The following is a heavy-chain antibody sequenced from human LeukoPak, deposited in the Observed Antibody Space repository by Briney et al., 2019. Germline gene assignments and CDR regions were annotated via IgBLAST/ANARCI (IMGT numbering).Heavy chain of an antibody. CDR1: GYTFTGYY. V-gene: IGHV1-2*02. D-gene: IGHD3-10*01. CDR3: ARDPSITMVRGFYWFDP. Sequence: ASVKVSCKASGYTFTGYYMHWVRQAPGQGLEWMGWINPNSGGTNYAQKFQGRVTMTRDTSISTAYMELSRLRSDDTAVYYCARDPSITMVRGFYWFDPWGQGTLVTVSS. J-gene: IGHJ5*02. CDR2: INPNSGGT.